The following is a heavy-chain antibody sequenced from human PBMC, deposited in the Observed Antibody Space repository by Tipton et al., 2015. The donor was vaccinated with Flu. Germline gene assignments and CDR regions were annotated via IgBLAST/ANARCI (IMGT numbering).Heavy chain of an antibody. CDR2: ISWNSGSI. CDR3: AKDKLVRGESPPRKTRYYYYGMDV. V-gene: IGHV3-9*01. CDR1: GFTFDDYA. Sequence: SLRLSCAASGFTFDDYAMHWVRQAPGKGLEWVSGISWNSGSIGYADSVKGRFTISRDNAKNSLYLQMNSLRAEDTALYYCAKDKLVRGESPPRKTRYYYYGMDVWGQGTTVTVSS. D-gene: IGHD3-10*01. J-gene: IGHJ6*02.